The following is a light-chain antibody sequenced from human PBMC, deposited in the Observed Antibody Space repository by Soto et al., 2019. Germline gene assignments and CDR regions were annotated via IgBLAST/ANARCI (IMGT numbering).Light chain of an antibody. CDR3: SSYTSRGTGV. CDR1: SSDVGRYNF. V-gene: IGLV2-14*01. Sequence: QSVLTQPASVSGSPGQSITISCTGSSSDVGRYNFVSWYRQDPGKAPKLVISGVTNRPSGLSNRFSGSKSGTTASLTISGLQAEDEADYYCSSYTSRGTGVFGGGTKLTVL. J-gene: IGLJ3*02. CDR2: GVT.